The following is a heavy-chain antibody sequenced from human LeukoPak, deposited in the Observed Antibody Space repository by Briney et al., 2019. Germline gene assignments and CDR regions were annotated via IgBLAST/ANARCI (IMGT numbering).Heavy chain of an antibody. D-gene: IGHD3-22*01. CDR1: GGTFSSYA. CDR2: ISAYNGNT. Sequence: GSSVKVSCKASGGTFSSYAISWVRQAPGQGLEWMGWISAYNGNTNYAQKLQGRVTMTTDTSTSTAYMELRSLRSDDTAVYYCARASYYYDSSGYSVGDFDYWGQGTLVTVSS. J-gene: IGHJ4*02. CDR3: ARASYYYDSSGYSVGDFDY. V-gene: IGHV1-18*01.